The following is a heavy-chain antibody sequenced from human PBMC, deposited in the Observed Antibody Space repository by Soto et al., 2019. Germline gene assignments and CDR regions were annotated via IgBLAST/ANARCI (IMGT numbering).Heavy chain of an antibody. CDR1: GFTFSSYS. CDR3: AREASYYDFWSGYAI. V-gene: IGHV3-48*02. J-gene: IGHJ3*02. D-gene: IGHD3-3*01. CDR2: ISSSSSTI. Sequence: GGSLRLSCAASGFTFSSYSRNWVRQAPGKGLEWVSYISSSSSTIYYADSVKGRFTISRDNAKNSLYLQMNSLRDEDTAVYYCAREASYYDFWSGYAIWGQGTMVTVSS.